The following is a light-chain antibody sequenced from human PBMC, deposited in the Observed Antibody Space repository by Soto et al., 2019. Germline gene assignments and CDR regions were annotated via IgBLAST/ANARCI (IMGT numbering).Light chain of an antibody. CDR2: ANT. CDR3: VSFTTSRSYV. V-gene: IGLV1-40*01. CDR1: SSNIGAGYD. J-gene: IGLJ1*01. Sequence: QSVLTQPPSVSGAPGQRVTISCTGSSSNIGAGYDVHWYQQLPGTAPKLLIYANTNRPSGVPDRFSGSKSGNTASLTISGLQAEDEADYYCVSFTTSRSYVFGTGTKVTVL.